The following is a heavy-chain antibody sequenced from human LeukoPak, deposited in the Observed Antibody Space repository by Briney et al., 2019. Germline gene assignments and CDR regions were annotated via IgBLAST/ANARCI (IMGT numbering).Heavy chain of an antibody. CDR3: ARDFPTTRNFDY. CDR2: ILTGSTCT. J-gene: IGHJ4*02. V-gene: IGHV3-11*06. CDR1: GFTFSDYH. Sequence: GGSLRLSCAASGFTFSDYHMSWIRQAPGKGLEWVSYILTGSTCTNYADSVKGRFTISRDNAKNLLYLQMNSLRDEDTAVYYCARDFPTTRNFDYWGQGTLVTVSS. D-gene: IGHD1-1*01.